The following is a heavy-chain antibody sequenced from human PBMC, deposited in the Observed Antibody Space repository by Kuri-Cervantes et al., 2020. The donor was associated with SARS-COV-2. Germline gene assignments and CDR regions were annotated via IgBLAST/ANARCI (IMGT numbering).Heavy chain of an antibody. CDR3: VRNSPIAVADYYFDD. CDR2: LYYSGIT. CDR1: GCSITTYSYY. D-gene: IGHD6-19*01. J-gene: IGHJ4*02. Sequence: ESLKISCTVSGCSITTYSYYWGWIRQPPGKGLEWIGSLYYSGITYYNPSLKSRVTISIDTSKNQFSLRLSSVTAADTAVYYFVRNSPIAVADYYFDDWGQGALVTVSS. V-gene: IGHV4-39*01.